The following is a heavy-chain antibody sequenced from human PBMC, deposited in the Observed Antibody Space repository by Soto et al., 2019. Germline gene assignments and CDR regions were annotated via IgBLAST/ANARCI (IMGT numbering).Heavy chain of an antibody. CDR3: AREGGYYYMGAFDI. Sequence: PWVSLRLPWTVSGFTISSYGRHWVSKAQGKGLEWVAVISYDGSNKYYADSVKGRFTISRDNYKNTLYLQMNSLRAEDTAVYYCAREGGYYYMGAFDIWGQGTMVTV. J-gene: IGHJ3*02. D-gene: IGHD3-22*01. CDR1: GFTISSYG. CDR2: ISYDGSNK. V-gene: IGHV3-30*03.